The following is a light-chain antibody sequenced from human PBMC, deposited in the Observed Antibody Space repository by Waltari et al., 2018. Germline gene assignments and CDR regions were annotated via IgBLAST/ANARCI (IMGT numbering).Light chain of an antibody. V-gene: IGKV4-1*01. CDR3: QQYYATPPWT. Sequence: IVMTQSPDSLAVSLGERATINCKSSQSVLYSSNNKNYLAWYQQKAGQPPTLLIYWASNRASGVPDRFSGSGSGTDFTLTSSSLQAEDVAVYYCQQYYATPPWTFGQGTKVEIK. CDR2: WAS. J-gene: IGKJ1*01. CDR1: QSVLYSSNNKNY.